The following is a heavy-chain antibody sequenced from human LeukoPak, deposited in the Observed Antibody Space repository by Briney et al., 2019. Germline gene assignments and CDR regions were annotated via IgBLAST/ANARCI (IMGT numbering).Heavy chain of an antibody. J-gene: IGHJ6*02. CDR3: ARGLGYCSSTSCYGPEDYYYYGMDV. CDR1: GYTFTGYY. CDR2: INPNSGGT. D-gene: IGHD2-2*01. Sequence: GASVKVSCKASGYTFTGYYMHWVRQAPGQGLEWMGWINPNSGGTNYAQKFQGRVTMTRDTSISTAYMELSRLRSDDTAVYYCARGLGYCSSTSCYGPEDYYYYGMDVWGQGTTVTVYS. V-gene: IGHV1-2*02.